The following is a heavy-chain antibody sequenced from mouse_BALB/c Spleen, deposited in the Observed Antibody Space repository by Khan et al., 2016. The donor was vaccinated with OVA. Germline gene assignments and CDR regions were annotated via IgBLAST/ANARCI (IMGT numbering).Heavy chain of an antibody. CDR3: ARREKYGYDPSWFAY. Sequence: QVQLQQPGAELVRPGASVILSCKASGYTFTSYWMNWVRQRPGQGLDWIGKINPSDSETHYNQMFKDKATLTVDKSSGPAYMQLSSLTSEDSAVYYCARREKYGYDPSWFAYWGQGTLATVSA. J-gene: IGHJ3*01. V-gene: IGHV1-61*01. CDR1: GYTFTSYW. CDR2: INPSDSET. D-gene: IGHD2-2*01.